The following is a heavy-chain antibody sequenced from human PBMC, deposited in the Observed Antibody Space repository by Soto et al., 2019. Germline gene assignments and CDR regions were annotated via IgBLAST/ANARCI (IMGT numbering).Heavy chain of an antibody. V-gene: IGHV1-46*02. CDR3: ARISCKGGSCYFDFDH. Sequence: QVQLVQSGAEVKQPGTSVKVSCQASGYSFKDHYMHWVRQAPGRGLEWVGIINPSGEHTNYAQQIRGRVAMTRDTSTSTAYMELRSLRSEDTAVYFCARISCKGGSCYFDFDHWGQGTLVTVSS. CDR2: INPSGEHT. D-gene: IGHD2-15*01. CDR1: GYSFKDHY. J-gene: IGHJ4*02.